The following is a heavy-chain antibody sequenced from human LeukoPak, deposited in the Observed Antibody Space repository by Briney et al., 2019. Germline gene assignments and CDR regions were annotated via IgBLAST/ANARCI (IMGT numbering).Heavy chain of an antibody. D-gene: IGHD6-6*01. J-gene: IGHJ4*02. CDR3: ARSYSSSRGTFDY. CDR2: ITSSSSYI. Sequence: GGSLRLSCAASGFTFSSYGMNWVRQAPGKGLEWVSSITSSSSYIYYADSVKGRFTISRDNAKNSPYLQMNSLRAEDTAVYYCARSYSSSRGTFDYWGQGTLVTVSS. V-gene: IGHV3-21*01. CDR1: GFTFSSYG.